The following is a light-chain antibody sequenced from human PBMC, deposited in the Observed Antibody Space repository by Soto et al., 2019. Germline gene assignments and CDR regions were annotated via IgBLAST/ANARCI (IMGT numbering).Light chain of an antibody. V-gene: IGKV3-15*01. CDR2: GAS. CDR3: QQYNNWPIT. CDR1: QNVLSN. Sequence: EIVMTHSPATQTLPPLERPTLSCRASQNVLSNLAWYQQKPGQPPSLLMYGASTSAAGLPARCSGGGGGTQFTPTISSLQSEDVVVYYCQQYNNWPITFGQGTRLEIK. J-gene: IGKJ5*01.